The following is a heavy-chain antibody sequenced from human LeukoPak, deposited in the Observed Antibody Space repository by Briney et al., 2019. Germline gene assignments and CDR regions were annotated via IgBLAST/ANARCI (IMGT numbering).Heavy chain of an antibody. CDR2: ISAYNGNT. J-gene: IGHJ3*02. CDR3: ARVGGEDCSSTSCYRGAFDI. CDR1: GYTFTSYG. V-gene: IGHV1-18*01. D-gene: IGHD2-2*01. Sequence: ASVKVSCKASGYTFTSYGISWVRQAPGQGLEWMGWISAYNGNTNYVQKLQGRVTMTTDTSTSTAYMELRSLRSDDTAVYYCARVGGEDCSSTSCYRGAFDIWGQGTMVTVSS.